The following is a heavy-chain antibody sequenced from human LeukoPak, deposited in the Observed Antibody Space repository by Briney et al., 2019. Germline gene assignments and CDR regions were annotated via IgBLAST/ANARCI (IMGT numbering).Heavy chain of an antibody. Sequence: MSSETLSLTCTVSGGSISGSYWSWIRQPPGKGPEWIGYIYYSGTTNYDPSLKSRVTISVDTSKNQFSLSLNSVTAADTAVYYCARQRQHFFDYWGQGTLVTVSS. D-gene: IGHD5-18*01. V-gene: IGHV4-59*08. CDR2: IYYSGTT. CDR1: GGSISGSY. CDR3: ARQRQHFFDY. J-gene: IGHJ4*02.